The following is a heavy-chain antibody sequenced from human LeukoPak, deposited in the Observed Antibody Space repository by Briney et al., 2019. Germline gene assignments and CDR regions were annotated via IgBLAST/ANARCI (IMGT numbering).Heavy chain of an antibody. CDR2: ISPSGGST. CDR3: ARDFWGYEHWFDP. Sequence: ASVKVSCKAFGYTFTSNYMHWVRQAPGQGPEWMGVISPSGGSTTYAQKFQGRVTLTRDMSTSTDYLELSSLRSDDTAVYYCARDFWGYEHWFDPWGQGTLVTVSS. CDR1: GYTFTSNY. V-gene: IGHV1-46*01. D-gene: IGHD5-12*01. J-gene: IGHJ5*02.